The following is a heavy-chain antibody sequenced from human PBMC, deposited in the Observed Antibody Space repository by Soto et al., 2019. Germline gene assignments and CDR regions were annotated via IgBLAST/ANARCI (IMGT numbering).Heavy chain of an antibody. CDR2: IYYSGST. CDR1: GGSISSGGY. D-gene: IGHD1-1*01. V-gene: IGHV4-31*03. CDR3: ARDLVGTTFYFDY. Sequence: SETLSLTCTVSGGSISSGGYWSWIRQHPGKGLEWIGYIYYSGSTYYNPSLKSRVTISVDTSKNQFSLKLSSVTAADTAVYYCARDLVGTTFYFDYRGQGTLVTVSS. J-gene: IGHJ4*02.